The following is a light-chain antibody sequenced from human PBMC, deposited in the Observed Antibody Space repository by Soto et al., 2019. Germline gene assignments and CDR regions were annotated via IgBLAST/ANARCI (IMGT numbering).Light chain of an antibody. J-gene: IGLJ3*02. CDR2: RDN. V-gene: IGLV1-44*01. CDR1: SSNIGSHT. Sequence: QSVLTQPPSASGTPGQRVTISCSGSSSNIGSHTVNWYQQLPGTAPKLLIYRDNQRPSGVPDRFSGSKSGTSASLAISGLQSEDEADYYCAAWDNSLKGVFGGGTKLTVL. CDR3: AAWDNSLKGV.